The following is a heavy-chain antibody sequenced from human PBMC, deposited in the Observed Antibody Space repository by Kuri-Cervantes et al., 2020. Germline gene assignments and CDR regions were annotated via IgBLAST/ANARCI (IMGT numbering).Heavy chain of an antibody. CDR1: GGSISSGDYY. D-gene: IGHD3-16*02. V-gene: IGHV4-30-4*02. CDR2: IYYSGST. J-gene: IGHJ5*02. Sequence: SETLSLTCTVSGGSISSGDYYWSWIRQPPGKGLEWIGYIYYSGSTYYNPSLKSRVTISVDTSKNQFSLKLSSATAADTAVYYCARLNYDYVWGSYRQPNWFDPWGQGTLVTVSS. CDR3: ARLNYDYVWGSYRQPNWFDP.